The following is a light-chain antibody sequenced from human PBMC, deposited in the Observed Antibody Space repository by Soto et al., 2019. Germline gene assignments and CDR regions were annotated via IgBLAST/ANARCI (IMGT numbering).Light chain of an antibody. Sequence: EIVMTQSPATLSVSPGERATLSCGASQSVSSDIAWYQQQPGQAPRLLIYGASSRATGIPARFSGSGSGTEFTLTISSLQSEDFAIYYCQQYNNWPPYTFGQGTKVEIK. CDR2: GAS. V-gene: IGKV3-15*01. CDR3: QQYNNWPPYT. J-gene: IGKJ1*01. CDR1: QSVSSD.